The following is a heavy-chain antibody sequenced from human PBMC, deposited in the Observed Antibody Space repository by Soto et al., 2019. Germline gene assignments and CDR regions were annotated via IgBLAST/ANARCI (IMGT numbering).Heavy chain of an antibody. D-gene: IGHD3-22*01. J-gene: IGHJ4*02. CDR3: ARDFWNDSSGYYPNRGLDY. V-gene: IGHV3-30-3*01. CDR2: ISYDGSNK. Sequence: GGSVRLSCAASGFTFSSYAMHWVRQAPGKGLEWVAVISYDGSNKYYADSVKGRFTISRDNSKNTLYLQMNSLRAEDTAVYYCARDFWNDSSGYYPNRGLDYWGQGTLVTVSS. CDR1: GFTFSSYA.